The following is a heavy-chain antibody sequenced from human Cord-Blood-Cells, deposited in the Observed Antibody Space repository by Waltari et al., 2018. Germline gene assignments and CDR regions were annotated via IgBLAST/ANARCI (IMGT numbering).Heavy chain of an antibody. CDR1: GGSFSGYY. Sequence: QVQLQQWGAGLLKPSETLSLTCAVYGGSFSGYYWSWTRQPPGKGLEWFGEINHSGSTNYNPSLKSRVTISVDTSKNQFSLKLSSVTAADTAVYYCARRRAIFGVVIKAFDIWGQGTMVTVSS. V-gene: IGHV4-34*01. J-gene: IGHJ3*02. CDR2: INHSGST. D-gene: IGHD3-3*01. CDR3: ARRRAIFGVVIKAFDI.